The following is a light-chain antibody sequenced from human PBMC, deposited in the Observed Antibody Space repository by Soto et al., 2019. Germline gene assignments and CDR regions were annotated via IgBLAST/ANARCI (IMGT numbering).Light chain of an antibody. J-gene: IGKJ1*01. CDR3: QRYVTFPWT. CDR1: QYISNY. CDR2: DAS. V-gene: IGKV1-33*01. Sequence: DIKRTQSPSSPSASVGDRVPITSQSSQYISNYLNWYQQNPGKAPKLLIYDASNLETGVPSRFSGSGSGIEFTLTISSLQPDDFATYYCQRYVTFPWTFRQGSKVDIK.